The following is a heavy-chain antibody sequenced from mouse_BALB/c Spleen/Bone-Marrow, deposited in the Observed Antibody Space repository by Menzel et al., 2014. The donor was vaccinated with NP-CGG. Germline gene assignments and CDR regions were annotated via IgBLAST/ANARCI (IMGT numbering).Heavy chain of an antibody. Sequence: EVQGVESGGGLVKPGGSLKLSCAASGFTFSNYAMSWVRQTPEQRLEWVATISDAGRYTYYPDSVKGRFTISRDNATNTLYLQMSSLRSEDTAFYYCVRSGGEYALDYWGQGTSVTVSS. CDR2: ISDAGRYT. V-gene: IGHV5-9-2*01. CDR3: VRSGGEYALDY. CDR1: GFTFSNYA. J-gene: IGHJ4*01.